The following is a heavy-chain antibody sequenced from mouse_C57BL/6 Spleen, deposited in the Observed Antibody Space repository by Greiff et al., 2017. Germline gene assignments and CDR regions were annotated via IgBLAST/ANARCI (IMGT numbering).Heavy chain of an antibody. V-gene: IGHV1-69*01. CDR1: GYTFTSYW. CDR2: IYPSDSYT. J-gene: IGHJ1*03. Sequence: QVQLQQPGAELVMPGASVKLSCKASGYTFTSYWMHWVKQRPGQGLEWIGEIYPSDSYTNSNQKFKGKATVTVDKSSSTAYMQLDSLTSKDSAVYSCARPSVRGGALWYFDGWGTGTTVTVSS. D-gene: IGHD1-1*01. CDR3: ARPSVRGGALWYFDG.